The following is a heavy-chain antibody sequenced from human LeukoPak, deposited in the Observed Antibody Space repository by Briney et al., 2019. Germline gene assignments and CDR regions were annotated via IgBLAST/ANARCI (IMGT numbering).Heavy chain of an antibody. CDR1: GGSISSYY. J-gene: IGHJ3*02. CDR2: IYYSGST. Sequence: SETLSLTCTVSGGSISSYYWSWIRQPPGKGLEWIGYIYYSGSTNYNPSLKSRVTISVDTSKNQFSLKLSSVTAADTAVYYCARETIYCSSTSCFPDAFDIWGQGTMVTVSS. V-gene: IGHV4-59*01. D-gene: IGHD2-2*01. CDR3: ARETIYCSSTSCFPDAFDI.